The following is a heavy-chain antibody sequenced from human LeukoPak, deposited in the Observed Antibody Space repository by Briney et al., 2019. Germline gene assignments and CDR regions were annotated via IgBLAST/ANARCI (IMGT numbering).Heavy chain of an antibody. CDR2: INHSGST. D-gene: IGHD2-2*01. V-gene: IGHV4-34*01. J-gene: IGHJ4*02. Sequence: SETLSLTCAVYGGSFSGYYWSWIRQPPGKGLEWIGEINHSGSTNYNPSLKSRVTISVDTSKNQFSLKLSSVTAADTAVYYCARRRRALTIVVVPAAKNFDYWGQGTLVTVSS. CDR1: GGSFSGYY. CDR3: ARRRRALTIVVVPAAKNFDY.